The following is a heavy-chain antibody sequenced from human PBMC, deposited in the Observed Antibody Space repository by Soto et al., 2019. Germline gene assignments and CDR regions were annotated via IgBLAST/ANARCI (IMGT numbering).Heavy chain of an antibody. CDR3: AREGDYSNSLDY. CDR2: INHSGST. D-gene: IGHD4-4*01. Sequence: PSETLSLTCAVYGGSFSGYYWSWIRQPPGKGLEWIGEINHSGSTNYNPSLKSRVTISVDTSKNQFSLKLSSVTAADTAVYYCAREGDYSNSLDYWGQGTLVTVSS. CDR1: GGSFSGYY. V-gene: IGHV4-34*09. J-gene: IGHJ4*02.